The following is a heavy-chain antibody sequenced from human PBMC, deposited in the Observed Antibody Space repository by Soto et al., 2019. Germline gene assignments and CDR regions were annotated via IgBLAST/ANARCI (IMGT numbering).Heavy chain of an antibody. V-gene: IGHV2-5*02. Sequence: QITLKESGPTLVKPTQTLTLTCAFSGFSLNITGMGVGWIRQPPGKALEWLALSYWDDDRRYSPSLKSRLTISRATSKAQVVLTMTTMDPVDTATYYCAHSTIWGSYRSPFHSWGQGTLVTVSS. CDR3: AHSTIWGSYRSPFHS. CDR1: GFSLNITGMG. J-gene: IGHJ4*02. CDR2: SYWDDDR. D-gene: IGHD3-16*02.